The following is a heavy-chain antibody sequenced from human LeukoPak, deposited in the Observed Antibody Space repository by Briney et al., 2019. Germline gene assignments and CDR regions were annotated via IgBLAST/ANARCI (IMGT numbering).Heavy chain of an antibody. CDR2: IIPIFGTA. J-gene: IGHJ4*02. Sequence: GASVKVSCKASGGTFSSYAISWVRQAPGQGLEWMGGIIPIFGTANYAQKFQGRVTITADESTSTAYMELSSLRSEDTAVYYCARGSRSSPWIQLWPPDYWGQGTLVTVSS. CDR1: GGTFSSYA. V-gene: IGHV1-69*13. CDR3: ARGSRSSPWIQLWPPDY. D-gene: IGHD5-18*01.